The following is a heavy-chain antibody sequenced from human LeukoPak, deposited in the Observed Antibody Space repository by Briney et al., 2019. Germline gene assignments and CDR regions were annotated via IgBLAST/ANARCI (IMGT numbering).Heavy chain of an antibody. D-gene: IGHD6-25*01. CDR3: ARVSGRLGHELDY. CDR2: ISSSGSST. V-gene: IGHV3-48*03. Sequence: GGSLRLSCAASGFTFSSYELNWVRQAPGKGLEWVAYISSSGSSTYFPDSVKGRFTISRDNAKNSLYLQMNSLRAEDTAIYYCARVSGRLGHELDYWGQGTLVTVSS. CDR1: GFTFSSYE. J-gene: IGHJ4*02.